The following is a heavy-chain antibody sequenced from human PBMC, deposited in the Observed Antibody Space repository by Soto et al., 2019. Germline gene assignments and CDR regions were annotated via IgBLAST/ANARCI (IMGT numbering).Heavy chain of an antibody. CDR3: ANGGGYGDYVLMGAFDI. J-gene: IGHJ3*02. CDR2: ISAYNGNT. D-gene: IGHD4-17*01. CDR1: GYTFTSYG. V-gene: IGHV1-18*01. Sequence: ASVKVSCKASGYTFTSYGISWVRQAPGQGLEWMGWISAYNGNTNYAQKLQGRVTMTTDTSTSTAYMELRSLRSDDTAVYYCANGGGYGDYVLMGAFDIWGQGTMVTVSS.